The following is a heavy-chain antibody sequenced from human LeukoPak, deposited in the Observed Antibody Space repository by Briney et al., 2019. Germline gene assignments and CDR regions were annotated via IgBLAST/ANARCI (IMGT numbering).Heavy chain of an antibody. CDR1: GGSISSSSYY. V-gene: IGHV4-39*07. CDR2: IYYSGST. CDR3: ATLEISPVEAFDI. D-gene: IGHD2/OR15-2a*01. J-gene: IGHJ3*02. Sequence: SETLSLTCTVSGGSISSSSYYWGWIRQPPGKGLGWIGSIYYSGSTYYNPSLKSRVTISVDTSKNQFSLKLSSVTAADTAVYYCATLEISPVEAFDIWGQGTMVTVSS.